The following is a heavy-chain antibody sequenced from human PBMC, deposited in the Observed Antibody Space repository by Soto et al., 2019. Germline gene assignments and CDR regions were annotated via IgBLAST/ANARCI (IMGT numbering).Heavy chain of an antibody. CDR1: GGTFSSYT. CDR3: ARPSIVATFGY. V-gene: IGHV1-69*02. CDR2: IIPILGIA. Sequence: GASVKVSCKASGGTFSSYTISWVRQAPGQGLEWMGRIIPILGIANYAQKFQGRVTITADKSTSTAYMELSSLRSEDTAAYYCARPSIVATFGYWGQGTLVTVSS. J-gene: IGHJ4*02. D-gene: IGHD5-12*01.